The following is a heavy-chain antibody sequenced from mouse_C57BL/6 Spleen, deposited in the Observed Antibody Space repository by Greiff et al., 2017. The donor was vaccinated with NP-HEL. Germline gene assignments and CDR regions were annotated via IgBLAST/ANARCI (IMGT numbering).Heavy chain of an antibody. V-gene: IGHV1-77*01. CDR1: GYTFPDYY. CDR2: IGPGSGST. Sequence: LVESGAELVKPGASVKISCKASGYTFPDYYINWGKPRPGQGLEWIGKIGPGSGSTYYNEKFKGKATLTADKSSSPAYMQLSSLTSEDSAVYFCARETYYGYDVGPSWFAYWGQGTLVTVSA. D-gene: IGHD2-2*01. J-gene: IGHJ3*01. CDR3: ARETYYGYDVGPSWFAY.